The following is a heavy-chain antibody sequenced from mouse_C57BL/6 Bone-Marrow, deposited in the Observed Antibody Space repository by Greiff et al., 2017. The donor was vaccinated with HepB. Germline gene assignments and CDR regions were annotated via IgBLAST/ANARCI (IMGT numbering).Heavy chain of an antibody. J-gene: IGHJ2*01. V-gene: IGHV14-4*01. Sequence: VQLQQSGAELVRPGASVKLSCTASGFNIKDDYMHWVKQRPEQGLEWIGWIDPENGDTEYASKFQGKATITADTSSNTAYLQLSSLTSEDTAVYYCTANWDEIDYWGQGTTLTVSS. D-gene: IGHD4-1*01. CDR1: GFNIKDDY. CDR3: TANWDEIDY. CDR2: IDPENGDT.